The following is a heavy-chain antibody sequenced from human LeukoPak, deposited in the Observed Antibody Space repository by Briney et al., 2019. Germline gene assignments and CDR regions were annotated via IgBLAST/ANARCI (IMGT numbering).Heavy chain of an antibody. CDR3: ARDPPNSGYALDV. D-gene: IGHD3-16*01. Sequence: GGSLRLSCAASGFTFRSYSMNWVRQAPGKGLEWVSAIDPSSTYIYYADSVKGRFAISKDNSDSTVYLQMNSLRADDTAVYYCARDPPNSGYALDVWGQGTVVTVSP. CDR1: GFTFRSYS. CDR2: IDPSSTYI. V-gene: IGHV3-21*01. J-gene: IGHJ3*01.